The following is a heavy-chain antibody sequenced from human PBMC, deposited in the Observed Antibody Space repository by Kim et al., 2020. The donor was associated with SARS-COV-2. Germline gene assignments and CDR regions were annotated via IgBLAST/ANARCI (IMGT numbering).Heavy chain of an antibody. D-gene: IGHD6-19*01. J-gene: IGHJ4*02. V-gene: IGHV4-39*01. CDR3: ASLGFDSSGWYSDY. Sequence: NPSLKSRVTISVDTSKNQFSLKLSSVTAADTAVYYCASLGFDSSGWYSDYWGQGTLVTVSS.